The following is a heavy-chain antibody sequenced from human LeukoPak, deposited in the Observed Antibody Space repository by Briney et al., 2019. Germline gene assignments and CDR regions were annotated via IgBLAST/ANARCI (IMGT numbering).Heavy chain of an antibody. V-gene: IGHV1-46*01. J-gene: IGHJ4*02. Sequence: ASVKVSCKASEYTFTNYYMHWVRQAPGQGLEWMGIINPSGGSTSYAQKFQGRVTMTRDTSTSTVYVELSSLRSEDTALYYCARASHYYGSGTYYNDYWGQGTLVTVSS. CDR1: EYTFTNYY. CDR3: ARASHYYGSGTYYNDY. CDR2: INPSGGST. D-gene: IGHD3-10*01.